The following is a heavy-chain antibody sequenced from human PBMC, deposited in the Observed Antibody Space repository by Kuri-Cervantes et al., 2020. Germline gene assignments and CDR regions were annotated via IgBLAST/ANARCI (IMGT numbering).Heavy chain of an antibody. CDR3: AREPSSSIASPGKFDF. D-gene: IGHD6-13*01. J-gene: IGHJ4*02. CDR2: IGSSTSYI. CDR1: GFTFSSYS. V-gene: IGHV3-21*01. Sequence: GSLRLSCAASGFTFSSYSMNWVRQAPGKGLEWVSSIGSSTSYIYYTDSLKGRFTISRDNAKNSLYLQMNGLRAEDTAVYYCAREPSSSIASPGKFDFWGQGTLVTVSS.